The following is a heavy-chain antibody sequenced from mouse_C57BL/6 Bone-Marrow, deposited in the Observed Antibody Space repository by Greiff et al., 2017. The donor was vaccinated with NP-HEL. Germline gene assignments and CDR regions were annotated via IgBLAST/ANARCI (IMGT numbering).Heavy chain of an antibody. V-gene: IGHV1-64*01. CDR2: IHPNSGST. D-gene: IGHD1-1*01. CDR1: GYTFTSYW. J-gene: IGHJ4*01. Sequence: QVQLKQPGAELVKPGASVKLSCKASGYTFTSYWMHWVKQRPGQGLEWIGMIHPNSGSTNYNEKFKSKATLTVDKSSSTAYMQLSSLTSEYSAVYYCARLGILYAMDYWGQGTSVTVSS. CDR3: ARLGILYAMDY.